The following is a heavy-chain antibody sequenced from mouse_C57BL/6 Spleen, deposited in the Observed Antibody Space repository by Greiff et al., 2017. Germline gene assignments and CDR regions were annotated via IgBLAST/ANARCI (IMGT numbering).Heavy chain of an antibody. CDR3: ASEGTGREDAMDY. CDR2: IDPEDGET. V-gene: IGHV14-2*01. J-gene: IGHJ4*01. D-gene: IGHD4-1*01. CDR1: GFNIKDYY. Sequence: DVQLVESGAELVKPGASVKLSCTASGFNIKDYYMHWVKQRTEKGLEWIGRIDPEDGETKYAPKFQGKATITADTSSNTAYLQLSSLTSEDTAVYYCASEGTGREDAMDYWGQGTSVTVSS.